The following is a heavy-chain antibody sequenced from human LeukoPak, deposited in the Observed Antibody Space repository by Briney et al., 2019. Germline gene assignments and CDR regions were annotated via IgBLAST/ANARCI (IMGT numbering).Heavy chain of an antibody. J-gene: IGHJ4*02. CDR2: ISGSGAGT. D-gene: IGHD2-8*01. Sequence: GGSLRLSCAASGFAFSGYAMNWARQAPGKGLEWVSGISGSGAGTYYADSVKGRFTISRDNSKNTLYLQMNSLRADDTAVYYCAKMVREFYTISYYFDYWGQGTLVTVSS. CDR3: AKMVREFYTISYYFDY. CDR1: GFAFSGYA. V-gene: IGHV3-23*01.